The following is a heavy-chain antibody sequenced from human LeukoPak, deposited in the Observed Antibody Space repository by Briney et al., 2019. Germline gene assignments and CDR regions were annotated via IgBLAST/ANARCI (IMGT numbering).Heavy chain of an antibody. CDR3: AREKEQWLVEYYFDY. CDR2: INLSGST. D-gene: IGHD6-19*01. Sequence: SETLSLTCAVYGGSFSGYYWSWIRQPPGKGLEWIGEINLSGSTNYNPSPKSRVTISVDTSKNQFSLKLSSVTAADTAVYYCAREKEQWLVEYYFDYWGQGTLVTVSS. V-gene: IGHV4-34*01. CDR1: GGSFSGYY. J-gene: IGHJ4*02.